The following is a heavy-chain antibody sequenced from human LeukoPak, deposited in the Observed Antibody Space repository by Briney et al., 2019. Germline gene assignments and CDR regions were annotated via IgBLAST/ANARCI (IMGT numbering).Heavy chain of an antibody. CDR2: IYYSGST. CDR3: ARQPDYDVLTGYYMGYYFDY. D-gene: IGHD3-9*01. J-gene: IGHJ4*02. V-gene: IGHV4-39*01. Sequence: SETLSLTCTVSGGSISSSSYYWGWIRQPPGKGLEWIGSIYYSGSTYYNPSLKSRVTISVDTSKNQFSLKLSSVTAADTAVYYCARQPDYDVLTGYYMGYYFDYWGQGTLVTVSS. CDR1: GGSISSSSYY.